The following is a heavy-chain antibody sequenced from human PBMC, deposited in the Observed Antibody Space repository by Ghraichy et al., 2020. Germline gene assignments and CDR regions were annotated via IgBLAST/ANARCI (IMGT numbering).Heavy chain of an antibody. V-gene: IGHV4-59*01. CDR3: ARVGGPYGSGDKGIAKYYFDY. CDR2: IYYSGST. D-gene: IGHD3-10*01. CDR1: GGSISSYY. Sequence: SETLSLTCTVSGGSISSYYWSWIRQPPGKGLEWIGYIYYSGSTNYNPSLKSRVTISVDTSKNQFSLKLSSVTAADTAVYYCARVGGPYGSGDKGIAKYYFDYWGQGTLVTVSS. J-gene: IGHJ4*02.